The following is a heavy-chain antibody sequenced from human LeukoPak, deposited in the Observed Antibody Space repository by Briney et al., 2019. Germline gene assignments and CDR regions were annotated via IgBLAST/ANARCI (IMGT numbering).Heavy chain of an antibody. CDR3: ARELGIEGYWYFDL. J-gene: IGHJ2*01. CDR1: GFTVRSYD. D-gene: IGHD7-27*01. CDR2: ISTASNP. V-gene: IGHV3-13*05. Sequence: PGGSLRLSCAASGFTVRSYDMHWVRQVAGKGLEWVSAISTASNPHYAASVQGRFTIFRANAENSLYLQMNSLSAEDTAVYYCARELGIEGYWYFDLWGRATLVTVS.